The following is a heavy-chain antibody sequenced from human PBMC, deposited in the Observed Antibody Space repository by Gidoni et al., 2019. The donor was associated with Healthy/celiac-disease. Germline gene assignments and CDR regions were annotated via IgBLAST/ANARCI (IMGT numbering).Heavy chain of an antibody. D-gene: IGHD3-3*01. CDR1: GGTFSSYA. V-gene: IGHV1-69*01. Sequence: QVQLVQSGAEVKKPGSSVKVSCKASGGTFSSYAISWVRQAPGQGLEWMGGIIPICGTANYAQKCQGRVTITADESTSTAYMELSSLRSEDTAVYYCARVAYDFWSGYTVYYYYGMDVWGQGTTVTVSS. J-gene: IGHJ6*02. CDR3: ARVAYDFWSGYTVYYYYGMDV. CDR2: IIPICGTA.